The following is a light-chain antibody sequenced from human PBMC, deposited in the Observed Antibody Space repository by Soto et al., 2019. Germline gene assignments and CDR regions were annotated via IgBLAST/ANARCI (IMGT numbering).Light chain of an antibody. V-gene: IGKV3-15*01. CDR3: QQYNNWPRAT. CDR1: QSISSS. Sequence: EIVLTQSPGTLSLSPGERATLSFRASQSISSSSLAWYQQKPGQAPRLLMFRTSTRATGFPARFSAGGSGTDFNLTISSLQSEDFAIYHCQQYNNWPRATFGGGTKVDIK. CDR2: RTS. J-gene: IGKJ4*01.